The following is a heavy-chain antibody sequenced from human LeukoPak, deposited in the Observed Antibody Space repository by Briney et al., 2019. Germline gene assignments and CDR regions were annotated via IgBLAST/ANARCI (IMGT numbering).Heavy chain of an antibody. D-gene: IGHD6-13*01. V-gene: IGHV4-39*07. CDR3: ARSMVLIAAAGKGFDY. CDR2: MIHSGST. Sequence: PSETLSLTCIVSGGSNSSSNYYWGWIRQSPGKGLEWVGEMIHSGSTNYNPSLKSRVTISVDTSKNQFSLKVSSVTAADTAVYYCARSMVLIAAAGKGFDYWGQGTLVTVSS. CDR1: GGSNSSSNYY. J-gene: IGHJ4*02.